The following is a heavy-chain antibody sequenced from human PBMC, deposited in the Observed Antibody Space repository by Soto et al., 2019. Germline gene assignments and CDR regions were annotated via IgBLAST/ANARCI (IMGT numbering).Heavy chain of an antibody. J-gene: IGHJ5*02. CDR3: VRRESMSITGKDSWFAP. D-gene: IGHD3-10*01. V-gene: IGHV4-59*08. CDR2: IYYSGST. CDR1: GGSISTHY. Sequence: PSETLSLTCTVSGGSISTHYWNWIRQPPGRGLEWIGHIYYSGSTNYNPSLKSRVTISVDTSKNQCSLELSSVTAADTAVYFCVRRESMSITGKDSWFAPGGQGALVTVSS.